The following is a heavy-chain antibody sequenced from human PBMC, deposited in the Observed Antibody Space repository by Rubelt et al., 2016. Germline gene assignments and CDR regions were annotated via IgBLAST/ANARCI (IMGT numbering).Heavy chain of an antibody. CDR2: ISSSSFYI. CDR3: ARDATPYYYDSSNYYRYGMDV. J-gene: IGHJ6*02. V-gene: IGHV3-21*01. D-gene: IGHD3-22*01. Sequence: VRQAPGKGLEWVSSISSSSFYIYYADSVKGRFTISRDNAKNSLYLQMNSLRAEDTAVYYCARDATPYYYDSSNYYRYGMDVWGQGTTVTVSS.